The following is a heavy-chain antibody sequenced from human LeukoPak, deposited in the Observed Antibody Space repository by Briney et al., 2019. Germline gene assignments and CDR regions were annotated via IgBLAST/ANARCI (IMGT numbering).Heavy chain of an antibody. V-gene: IGHV4-39*07. J-gene: IGHJ3*01. CDR3: ARGTGDYDTGDAFDL. CDR2: FYHSGTT. D-gene: IGHD3-22*01. CDR1: GGSISSSSYY. Sequence: KTSETLSLTCTVSGGSISSSSYYWGWIRQPPGKGLEWIGEFYHSGTTNYNPSLKSRVTISLDKSKNHFSLHLRSVTAADTAVYYCARGTGDYDTGDAFDLWGQGTMVTVSS.